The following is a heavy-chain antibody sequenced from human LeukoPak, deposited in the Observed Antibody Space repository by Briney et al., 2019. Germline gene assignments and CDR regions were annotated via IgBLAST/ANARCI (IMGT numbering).Heavy chain of an antibody. V-gene: IGHV1-18*01. J-gene: IGHJ5*02. CDR1: GYTFTSYG. D-gene: IGHD3-9*01. CDR2: ISAYNGNT. CDR3: AGEVLTGGYNWFDP. Sequence: ASVKVSCKASGYTFTSYGISWVRQAPGQGLEWMGWISAYNGNTNYAQKLQGRVTMTTDTSTRTAYMELRSLRSDDTAVYYCAGEVLTGGYNWFDPWGQGTLVTVSS.